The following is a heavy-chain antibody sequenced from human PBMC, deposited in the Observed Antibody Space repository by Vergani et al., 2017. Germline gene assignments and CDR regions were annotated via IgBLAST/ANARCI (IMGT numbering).Heavy chain of an antibody. CDR1: GGSISSGSYY. D-gene: IGHD6-19*01. J-gene: IGHJ4*02. CDR3: ARTGYSSGWHRGLRGFDY. CDR2: IYTSGST. V-gene: IGHV4-61*02. Sequence: QVQLQESGPGLVKPSQTLSLTCTVSGGSISSGSYYWSWIRQPAGKGLEWIGRIYTSGSTNYNPSLKSRVTISVDTSKNQFSLKLSSVTAADTAVYYCARTGYSSGWHRGLRGFDYWGQGTLVTVSS.